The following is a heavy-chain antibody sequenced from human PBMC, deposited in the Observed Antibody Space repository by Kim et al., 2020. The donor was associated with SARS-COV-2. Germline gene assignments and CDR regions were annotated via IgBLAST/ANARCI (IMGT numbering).Heavy chain of an antibody. J-gene: IGHJ3*02. CDR3: ARAIITMIVVVNAFDI. Sequence: SLKSRVTISIDPSKNQFSLKLSSVTAAETAVYYCARAIITMIVVVNAFDIWGQGTMVTVSS. D-gene: IGHD3-22*01. V-gene: IGHV4-31*02.